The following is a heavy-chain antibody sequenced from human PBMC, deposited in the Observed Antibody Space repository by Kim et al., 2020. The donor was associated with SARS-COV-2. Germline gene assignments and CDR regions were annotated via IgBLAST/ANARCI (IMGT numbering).Heavy chain of an antibody. V-gene: IGHV3-23*01. CDR3: ARVRVAGNDYDAFDI. D-gene: IGHD4-17*01. Sequence: GGSLRLSCAASGFTFSSYAMSWVRQAPGKGLEWVSSIGGSGGSTYYADSVKGRFTISRDNSKNTLYLQMNSLRAEDTAVYYCARVRVAGNDYDAFDIWGQGTMVTVSS. CDR1: GFTFSSYA. CDR2: IGGSGGST. J-gene: IGHJ3*02.